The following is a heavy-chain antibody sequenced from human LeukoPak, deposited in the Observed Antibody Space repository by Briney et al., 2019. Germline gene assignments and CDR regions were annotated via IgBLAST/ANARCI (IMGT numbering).Heavy chain of an antibody. J-gene: IGHJ6*02. D-gene: IGHD2-2*01. V-gene: IGHV3-7*01. Sequence: PGESLRLSCAVSGFTFSDYWMTWVRQAPGKGLEWVANIRNDGSNDGSDAYYVDSVKGRFTISRDNAKNSLYLQMNSLRAEDTAVYYCARDDCSSTSCHPYYYYGMDVWGQGTTVTVSS. CDR3: ARDDCSSTSCHPYYYYGMDV. CDR1: GFTFSDYW. CDR2: IRNDGSNDGSDA.